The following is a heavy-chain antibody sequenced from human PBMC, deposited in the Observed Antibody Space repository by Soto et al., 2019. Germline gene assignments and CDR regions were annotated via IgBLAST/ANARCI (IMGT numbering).Heavy chain of an antibody. Sequence: ASVKVSCKASGYTFSNYGITWVRQAPGQGLEWMGWVSAYNRNTNYAQKFEDRVTMTTDTSTGTAYMELRSLRSDDTAVYFCARDRQWELLPYWGQGTPVPVSS. D-gene: IGHD1-26*01. CDR2: VSAYNRNT. J-gene: IGHJ4*02. CDR1: GYTFSNYG. CDR3: ARDRQWELLPY. V-gene: IGHV1-18*04.